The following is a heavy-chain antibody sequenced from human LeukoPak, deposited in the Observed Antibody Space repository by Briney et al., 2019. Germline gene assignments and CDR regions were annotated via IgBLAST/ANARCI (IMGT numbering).Heavy chain of an antibody. J-gene: IGHJ3*02. CDR2: IYSDGST. Sequence: GGSLSLSCAASGLTVSSNYMSWVRQAPGKGLEWVSVIYSDGSTDYADSVKGRFTISRDNSKNTLYLQMNSLRAEDTAVYYCARSGSYSLGAFDIWGQGTMVTVSS. CDR3: ARSGSYSLGAFDI. V-gene: IGHV3-53*01. D-gene: IGHD1-26*01. CDR1: GLTVSSNY.